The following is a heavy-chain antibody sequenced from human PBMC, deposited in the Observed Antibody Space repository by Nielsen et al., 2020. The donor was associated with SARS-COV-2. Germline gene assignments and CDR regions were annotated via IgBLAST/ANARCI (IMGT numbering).Heavy chain of an antibody. CDR2: INPNSGGT. J-gene: IGHJ5*02. V-gene: IGHV1-2*04. CDR1: GYTFTGYY. D-gene: IGHD3-22*01. CDR3: ARDLLDSSGYYYGFWFDP. Sequence: ASVKVSCKASGYTFTGYYMHWVRQAPGQGLEWMGWINPNSGGTNYAQKFQGWVTMTRDTSISTAYMGLSRLRSDDTAVYYCARDLLDSSGYYYGFWFDPWGQGTLVTASS.